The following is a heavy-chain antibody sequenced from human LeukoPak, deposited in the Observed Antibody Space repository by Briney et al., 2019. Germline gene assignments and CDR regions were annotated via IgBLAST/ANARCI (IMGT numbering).Heavy chain of an antibody. J-gene: IGHJ4*02. CDR2: INSDGSST. V-gene: IGHV3-74*01. D-gene: IGHD3-22*01. CDR1: GFTFSSYW. CDR3: ARGGKGGSMIVVVKGFDY. Sequence: GGSLRLSCAASGFTFSSYWMHWVRQAPGKGLVWVSRINSDGSSTSYADSVKGRFTISRDNAKNTLYLQMNSLRAEDTAVYYCARGGKGGSMIVVVKGFDYWGQGTLVTVSS.